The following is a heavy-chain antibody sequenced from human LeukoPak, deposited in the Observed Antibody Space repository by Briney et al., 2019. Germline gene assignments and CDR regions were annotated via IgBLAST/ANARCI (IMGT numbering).Heavy chain of an antibody. D-gene: IGHD3-10*01. CDR1: GYTFTSYG. CDR2: SSAYNGNT. Sequence: ASVKVSCKASGYTFTSYGISWVRQAPGQGLEWMGWSSAYNGNTNYAQKLQGRVTMTTDTSTSTAYMELRSLRSDDTAVYYCAREGRLLWFGESTNRNHFDYWGQGTLVTVSS. V-gene: IGHV1-18*01. CDR3: AREGRLLWFGESTNRNHFDY. J-gene: IGHJ4*02.